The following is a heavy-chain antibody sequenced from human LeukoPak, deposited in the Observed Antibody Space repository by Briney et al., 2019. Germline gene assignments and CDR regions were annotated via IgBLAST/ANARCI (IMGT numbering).Heavy chain of an antibody. D-gene: IGHD2-15*01. CDR2: ISSSSSYI. CDR1: GFTFSSYS. Sequence: GGSLRLSCAASGFTFSSYSMNWVGQAPGKGLEWVSSISSSSSYIYYADSVKGRFTISRDNAKNSLYLQMNSLRAEDTAVYYCARMAYCSGGSCSEFDYWGQGTLVTVSS. V-gene: IGHV3-21*01. J-gene: IGHJ4*02. CDR3: ARMAYCSGGSCSEFDY.